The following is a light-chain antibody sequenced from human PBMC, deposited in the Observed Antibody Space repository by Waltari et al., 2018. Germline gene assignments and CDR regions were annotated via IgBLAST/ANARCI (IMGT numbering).Light chain of an antibody. CDR3: MEGTHWPPYT. V-gene: IGKV2-30*01. CDR1: QSLAYSDGSYY. Sequence: DVVMTQSPLSLSVTLGQPASIPCRSSQSLAYSDGSYYLSWFQQRPGQSPRRLLYKVSNRDSGVPDRFSGSGSGTDFTLIINRVEAEDVGVYYCMEGTHWPPYTFGQGTKLEIK. J-gene: IGKJ2*01. CDR2: KVS.